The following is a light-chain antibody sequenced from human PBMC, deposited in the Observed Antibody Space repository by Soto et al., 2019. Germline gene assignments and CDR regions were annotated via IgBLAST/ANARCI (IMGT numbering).Light chain of an antibody. Sequence: QSALTHPRSLSGSPGQSVTISCTGSNSDVGAYKFVSWLQHNPGEAPKVMIYDVTQRPSGVPDRFSGTKSGNTASLTISGLQAEDEADYYCCSYAGSYTWVFGSGTKVTV. CDR3: CSYAGSYTWV. CDR1: NSDVGAYKF. V-gene: IGLV2-11*01. J-gene: IGLJ1*01. CDR2: DVT.